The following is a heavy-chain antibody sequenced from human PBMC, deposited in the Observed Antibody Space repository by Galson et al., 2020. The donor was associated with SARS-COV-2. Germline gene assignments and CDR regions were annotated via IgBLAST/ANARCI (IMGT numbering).Heavy chain of an antibody. Sequence: GESLKTPCRASGYTFTNYDNNWVRPATGQGPEWMGWMNPNSGSKGQAPHFQGRFTMTSDTSITTAYMELSSLRYEDAAVYYCARVVRSPDSSAYCRYLYFDLWGRGTLVIVS. CDR2: MNPNSGSK. CDR3: ARVVRSPDSSAYCRYLYFDL. V-gene: IGHV1-8*01. J-gene: IGHJ2*01. D-gene: IGHD3-22*01. CDR1: GYTFTNYD.